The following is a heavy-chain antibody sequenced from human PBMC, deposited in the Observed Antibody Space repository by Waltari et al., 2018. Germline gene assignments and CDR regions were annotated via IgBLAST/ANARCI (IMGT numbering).Heavy chain of an antibody. CDR1: NFAFGEYG. CDR3: TRVLRYFDWSTKDY. CDR2: IRIKAYGETT. V-gene: IGHV3-49*04. Sequence: EVLLVASGGGMVQPGRSLTLSCAASNFAFGEYGMSWVRQAPGKGLEWVGFIRIKAYGETTEYAASVKGRFIISRDDSRSIAYLQMNSLKTEDTAVYYCTRVLRYFDWSTKDYWGQGTLVTVSS. J-gene: IGHJ4*02. D-gene: IGHD3-9*01.